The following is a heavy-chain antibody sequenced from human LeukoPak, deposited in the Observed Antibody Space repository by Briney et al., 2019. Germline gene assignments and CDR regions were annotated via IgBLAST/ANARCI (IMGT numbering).Heavy chain of an antibody. V-gene: IGHV4-59*01. Sequence: SETLSLTCTVSGGSISSYYWSWIRQPPGRGLEWIGYIYYSGSTNYNPSLKSRVTISVDTSKNQFSLKLSSVTAADTAVYYCARFLARPWFDPWGQGTLVTVSS. CDR2: IYYSGST. J-gene: IGHJ5*02. CDR3: ARFLARPWFDP. CDR1: GGSISSYY. D-gene: IGHD3-3*01.